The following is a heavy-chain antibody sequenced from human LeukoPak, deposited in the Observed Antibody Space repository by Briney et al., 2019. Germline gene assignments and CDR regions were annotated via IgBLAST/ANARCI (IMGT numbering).Heavy chain of an antibody. CDR3: ARGSGLRDVGDYYGMDV. J-gene: IGHJ6*02. CDR2: ISAYNGNT. D-gene: IGHD5-12*01. Sequence: GASVKVSCKASGYTFTSYGISWVRQAPGQGLEWMGWISAYNGNTNYARKLQGRVTMTTDTSTSTAYMELRSLRSDDTAVYYCARGSGLRDVGDYYGMDVWGQGTTVTVSS. V-gene: IGHV1-18*01. CDR1: GYTFTSYG.